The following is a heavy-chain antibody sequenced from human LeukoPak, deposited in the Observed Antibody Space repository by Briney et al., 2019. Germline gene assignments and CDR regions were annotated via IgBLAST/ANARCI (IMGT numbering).Heavy chain of an antibody. CDR3: AKDMWWFGELSNLDFDY. Sequence: GGSLRLSCAASGFTFSSYWMHWVRQAPGKGLVWVSRINSDGSSTSYADSVKGRFTISRDNAKNTLYLQMNSLRAEDTAVYYCAKDMWWFGELSNLDFDYWGQGTLVTVSS. D-gene: IGHD3-10*01. J-gene: IGHJ4*02. V-gene: IGHV3-74*01. CDR1: GFTFSSYW. CDR2: INSDGSST.